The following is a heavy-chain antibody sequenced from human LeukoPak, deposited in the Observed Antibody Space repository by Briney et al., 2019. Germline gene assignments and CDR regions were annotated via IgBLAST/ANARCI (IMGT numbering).Heavy chain of an antibody. D-gene: IGHD1-7*01. CDR3: ARGPRAGTTIYYYYMDV. CDR1: GGTFSSYA. J-gene: IGHJ6*03. CDR2: IIPIFGTA. V-gene: IGHV1-69*05. Sequence: SVKVSCKASGGTFSSYAISWVRQAPGQGLEWMGGIIPIFGTANYAQKFQGRVTITTGESTSTAYMELSSLRSEDTAVYYCARGPRAGTTIYYYYMDVWGKGTTVTVSS.